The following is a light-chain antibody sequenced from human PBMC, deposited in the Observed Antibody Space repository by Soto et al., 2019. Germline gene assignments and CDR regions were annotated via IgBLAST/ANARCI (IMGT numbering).Light chain of an antibody. CDR1: QSVSSY. Sequence: EIVLTQSPATLSLSPGERATLSCRASQSVSSYLAWYQQKPGQAPRLLIYDACNRATGIPARFSGSGSGTDFTLTITSLEPEDLEVYYCQQRSNWPITFGQGTRLEIK. V-gene: IGKV3-11*01. J-gene: IGKJ5*01. CDR2: DAC. CDR3: QQRSNWPIT.